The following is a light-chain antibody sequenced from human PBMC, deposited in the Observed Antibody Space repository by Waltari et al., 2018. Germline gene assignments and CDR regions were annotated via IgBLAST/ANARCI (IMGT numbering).Light chain of an antibody. J-gene: IGLJ2*01. CDR1: SLRSYY. Sequence: QDPAVSVALGQTVRITCQGDSLRSYYASWYQQKPGQAPVLVIYGKNNRPSGIPDRFSGSSSGNTASLTITGAQAEDEADYYCNSRDSSGNHVVFGGGTKLTVL. CDR2: GKN. V-gene: IGLV3-19*01. CDR3: NSRDSSGNHVV.